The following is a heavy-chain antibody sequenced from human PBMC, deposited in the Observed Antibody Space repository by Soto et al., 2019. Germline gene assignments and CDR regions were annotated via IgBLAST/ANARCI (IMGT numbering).Heavy chain of an antibody. CDR1: GFTFTRYS. Sequence: GGSLRLSCAASGFTFTRYSMNWVRQAPGKGLEWVSSISSTTNYIYYGDSMKGRFTISRDNAKNSLYLEMNSLRAEDTAVYYCARESEDLTSNFGYWGQGTLVTVSS. CDR3: ARESEDLTSNFGY. CDR2: ISSTTNYI. V-gene: IGHV3-21*06. J-gene: IGHJ4*02.